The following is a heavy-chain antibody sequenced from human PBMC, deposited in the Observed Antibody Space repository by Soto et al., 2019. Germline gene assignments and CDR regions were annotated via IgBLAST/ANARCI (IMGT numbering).Heavy chain of an antibody. CDR3: ARWLGYGPHFDY. CDR2: IYYSGST. CDR1: GGSISSGDYY. D-gene: IGHD5-12*01. V-gene: IGHV4-30-4*01. Sequence: QVQLQESGPGLVKPSQTLSLTCTVSGGSISSGDYYWSWIRQPPGKGLEWIGYIYYSGSTYYNPPLKCRVTISVDPAMIQFSLKLSSVTAADTAVYYCARWLGYGPHFDYWGQGTLVTVSS. J-gene: IGHJ4*02.